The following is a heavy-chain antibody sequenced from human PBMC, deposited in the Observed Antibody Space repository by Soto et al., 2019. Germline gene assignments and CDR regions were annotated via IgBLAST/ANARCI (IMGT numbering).Heavy chain of an antibody. D-gene: IGHD2-2*01. Sequence: ASVKVSCKASGGTFSSYAISWVRQAPGQGLEWMGGIIPIFGTANYAQKFQGRVTITADESTSTAYMELSSLRSEDTAVYYCARDEYQLYYFDYWGQGTLVTVSS. CDR2: IIPIFGTA. CDR1: GGTFSSYA. J-gene: IGHJ4*02. V-gene: IGHV1-69*13. CDR3: ARDEYQLYYFDY.